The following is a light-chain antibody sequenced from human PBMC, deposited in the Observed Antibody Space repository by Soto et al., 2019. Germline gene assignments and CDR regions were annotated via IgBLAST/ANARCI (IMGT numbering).Light chain of an antibody. J-gene: IGKJ1*01. CDR3: QQFHTYPWT. Sequence: DVPLTQSPSFLSASVGDRVTITCRASQGITNYLAWYQQKPGKAPKPLIYTASTLQSGVPSRFSGSGAGAEFTPTITGLQPEDFATYFCQQFHTYPWTFGQGTKVEIK. CDR2: TAS. CDR1: QGITNY. V-gene: IGKV1-9*01.